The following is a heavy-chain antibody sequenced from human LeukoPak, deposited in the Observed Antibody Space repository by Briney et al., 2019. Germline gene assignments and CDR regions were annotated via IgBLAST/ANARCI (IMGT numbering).Heavy chain of an antibody. J-gene: IGHJ6*03. CDR1: GCSISSYY. CDR2: IYYSGST. Sequence: PSETLSLTCTVSGCSISSYYWSWIRQPPGKGLEWIGYIYYSGSTNYNPSLKSRVTISVDTSKNQFSLKLSSVTAADTAVYYCARSLARTDYYYYMDVWGKGTTVTVSS. V-gene: IGHV4-59*01. CDR3: ARSLARTDYYYYMDV.